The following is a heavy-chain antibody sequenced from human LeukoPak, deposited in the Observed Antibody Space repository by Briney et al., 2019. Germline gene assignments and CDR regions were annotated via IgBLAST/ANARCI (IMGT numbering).Heavy chain of an antibody. CDR1: GYSFTSYW. V-gene: IGHV5-51*01. CDR2: IYPGDSDT. D-gene: IGHD2-2*01. Sequence: GESLKISCKGSGYSFTSYWIGWVRQMPGKGLEWMGIIYPGDSDTRYSPSFQGQVTISADKSISTAYLQWSSLKASDTAMYYCARLACSSTSCPVWFDPWGQGTLVTVSS. CDR3: ARLACSSTSCPVWFDP. J-gene: IGHJ5*02.